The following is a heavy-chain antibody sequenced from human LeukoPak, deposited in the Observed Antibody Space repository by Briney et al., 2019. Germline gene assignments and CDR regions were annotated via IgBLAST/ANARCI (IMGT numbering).Heavy chain of an antibody. CDR3: ARASSDDTAMATPFAY. J-gene: IGHJ4*02. Sequence: SVKVSCKASGGTFSSYTISWVRQAPGQGLEWMGRIIPILGIANYAQKFQGRVTITADKSTSTAYMELSRLRSEDTAVYYCARASSDDTAMATPFAYWGQGTLVTVSS. CDR2: IIPILGIA. V-gene: IGHV1-69*02. CDR1: GGTFSSYT. D-gene: IGHD5-18*01.